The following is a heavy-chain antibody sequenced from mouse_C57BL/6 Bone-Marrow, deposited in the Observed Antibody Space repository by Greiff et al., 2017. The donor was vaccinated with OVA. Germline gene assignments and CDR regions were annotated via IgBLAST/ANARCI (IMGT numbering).Heavy chain of an antibody. CDR2: IYPGSGST. CDR1: GYTFTSYW. V-gene: IGHV1-55*01. Sequence: VQLQQSGAELVKPGASVKMSCKASGYTFTSYWITWVKQRPGQGLEWIGDIYPGSGSTNYNQKFKGKATLTVDTSSSTAYIQLSSLTSEDSAVYCCASGWGWYFDVWGTGTTVTVSS. D-gene: IGHD1-1*02. J-gene: IGHJ1*03. CDR3: ASGWGWYFDV.